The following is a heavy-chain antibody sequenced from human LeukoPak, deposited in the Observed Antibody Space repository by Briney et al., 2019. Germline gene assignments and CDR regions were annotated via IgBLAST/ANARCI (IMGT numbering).Heavy chain of an antibody. CDR3: ARPLGATSYFDY. Sequence: GESLKISCKGSGYIFTSYWIGWVRQLAANGLEGMGAIYPGDSDTRYSSSFQCQVTISADKSISTAYLQWSSLKASDTAIYYCARPLGATSYFDYWGQGTLVTVSS. CDR2: IYPGDSDT. V-gene: IGHV5-51*01. D-gene: IGHD1-26*01. CDR1: GYIFTSYW. J-gene: IGHJ4*02.